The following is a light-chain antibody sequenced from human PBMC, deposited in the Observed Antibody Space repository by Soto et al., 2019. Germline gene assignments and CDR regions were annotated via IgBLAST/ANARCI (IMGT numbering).Light chain of an antibody. CDR1: SSNIGAGYE. CDR3: QSYDSSLSGYV. V-gene: IGLV1-40*01. CDR2: ENN. J-gene: IGLJ1*01. Sequence: QSVLTQPPSVSEAPGQRVTISCTGSSSNIGAGYEAHWYQQVPGTAPKLLIYENNKRPSGVPDRFSGSKSGTSASLAITGLQAEDAAEYYCQSYDSSLSGYVFGTGTKLTVL.